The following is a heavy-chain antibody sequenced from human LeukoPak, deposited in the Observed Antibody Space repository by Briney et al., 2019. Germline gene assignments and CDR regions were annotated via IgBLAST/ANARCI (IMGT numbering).Heavy chain of an antibody. D-gene: IGHD3-3*01. CDR1: GGTFTHYV. CDR2: LSPSSGHT. V-gene: IGHV1-18*01. J-gene: IGHJ6*03. Sequence: ASVKVSCKASGGTFTHYVISWVRQAPGQGLEWVGWLSPSSGHTNYAPKVQGRVTMTRDMSTSTVYMELSSLRSEDTAVYYCARGGITYYDFWSGYYGYYYYYMDVWGKGTTVTVSS. CDR3: ARGGITYYDFWSGYYGYYYYYMDV.